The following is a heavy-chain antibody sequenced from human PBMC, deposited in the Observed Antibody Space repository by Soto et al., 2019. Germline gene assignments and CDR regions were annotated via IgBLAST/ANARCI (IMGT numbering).Heavy chain of an antibody. CDR2: ISYVGSNN. J-gene: IGHJ6*02. CDR1: GFTFSSYG. V-gene: IGHV3-30*18. CDR3: ANLLREVRLRFLDWLSSHYYYYGMDV. Sequence: PGGTLRLSCAASGFTFSSYGMHWVRQAPGKGLEWETVISYVGSNNYYADSVKGRFTISRDNSKNTLYLQMNSMRAEDSAVYYCANLLREVRLRFLDWLSSHYYYYGMDVWGQGTTVTVSS. D-gene: IGHD3-3*01.